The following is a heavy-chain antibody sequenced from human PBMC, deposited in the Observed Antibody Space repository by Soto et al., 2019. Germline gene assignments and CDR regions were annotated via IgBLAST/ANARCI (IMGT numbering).Heavy chain of an antibody. D-gene: IGHD2-15*01. J-gene: IGHJ5*02. V-gene: IGHV1-18*01. CDR2: ISAYNGNT. Sequence: GASLHVSRMASGYTFTSYGISWVRQAPGQGLEWMGWISAYNGNTNYAQKLQGRVTMTTDTSTSTAYMELRSLRSDDTAVYYCARVEVVNQNNWFDPWGQGTQVTVSS. CDR1: GYTFTSYG. CDR3: ARVEVVNQNNWFDP.